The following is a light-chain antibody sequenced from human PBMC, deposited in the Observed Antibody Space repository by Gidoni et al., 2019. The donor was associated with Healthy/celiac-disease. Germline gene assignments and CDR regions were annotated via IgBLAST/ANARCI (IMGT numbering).Light chain of an antibody. CDR3: QQYGSSPVT. CDR1: QSVSSSY. Sequence: EIVLTQSPGTLSLSPGERATLSCRASQSVSSSYLAWYQQKPGQAPMLLIYGSSSRATGIPDRFSGSGSGTDFTLTISRLEPEDFAVYYCQQYGSSPVTFGQXTKVEIK. CDR2: GSS. V-gene: IGKV3-20*01. J-gene: IGKJ1*01.